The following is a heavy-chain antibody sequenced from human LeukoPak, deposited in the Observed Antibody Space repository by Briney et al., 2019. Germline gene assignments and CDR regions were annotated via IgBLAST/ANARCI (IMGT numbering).Heavy chain of an antibody. CDR2: ISAYNGNT. D-gene: IGHD2-21*02. Sequence: ASVKVSCKASGYTFTSYGISWVRQAPGQGLEWMGWISAYNGNTNYAQKLQGRVTMTTDTSTSTAYMELRSLRSDDTAVYYCARVRIVVVTAIPNWFDPWGQGTLVTISS. J-gene: IGHJ5*02. V-gene: IGHV1-18*01. CDR3: ARVRIVVVTAIPNWFDP. CDR1: GYTFTSYG.